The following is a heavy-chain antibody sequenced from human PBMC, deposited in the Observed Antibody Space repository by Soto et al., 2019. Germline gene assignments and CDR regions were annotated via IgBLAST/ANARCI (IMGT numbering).Heavy chain of an antibody. CDR2: IIPIFGTA. V-gene: IGHV1-69*06. J-gene: IGHJ4*02. Sequence: QVQLVQSGAEVKKPVSSVKVSCKASGGTLSTYAISWVRQAPGQGLEWMGGIIPIFGTANYAQMFQGRVTITADKSTSTAYMELSSLTSADTAVYYCAREPQDGSGSYFGSWGQGTLVTVSS. CDR3: AREPQDGSGSYFGS. CDR1: GGTLSTYA. D-gene: IGHD3-10*01.